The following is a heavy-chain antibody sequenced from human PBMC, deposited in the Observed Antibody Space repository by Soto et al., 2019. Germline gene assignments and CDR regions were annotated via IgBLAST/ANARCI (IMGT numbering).Heavy chain of an antibody. CDR3: ARGGRSLPQPLDC. D-gene: IGHD1-26*01. CDR2: IWYDGSNK. V-gene: IGHV3-33*08. J-gene: IGHJ4*02. Sequence: QVQLVESGGGVVQPGRSLTLSCAASGFTFSSHGMHWVRQAPGKGLEWLAIIWYDGSNKYYADSVKGRFTISRDNSKNPLSLQMNNLRVEDTAVYYCARGGRSLPQPLDCWGQGTLVTVSS. CDR1: GFTFSSHG.